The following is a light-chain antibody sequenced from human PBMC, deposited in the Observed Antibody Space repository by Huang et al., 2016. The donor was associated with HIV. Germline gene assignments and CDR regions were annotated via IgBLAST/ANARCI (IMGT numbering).Light chain of an antibody. CDR3: HQSSTFPWT. V-gene: IGKV6-21*01. J-gene: IGKJ1*01. CDR2: YAS. CDR1: QSIGYI. Sequence: EIVLTQSPDFQSVTPKEKVTITCRASQSIGYILQWYQPKPNQSPKLLIKYASQSCSGVPSRFSGSGYGTEFTLTISSLEAEDAATYYCHQSSTFPWTFGQGTKVEIK.